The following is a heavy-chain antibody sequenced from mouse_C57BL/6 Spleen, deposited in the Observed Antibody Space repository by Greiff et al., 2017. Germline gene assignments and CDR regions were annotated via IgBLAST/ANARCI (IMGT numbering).Heavy chain of an antibody. D-gene: IGHD3-2*02. J-gene: IGHJ4*01. V-gene: IGHV2-5*01. Sequence: QVQLQQSGPGLVQPSQSLSITCTVSGFSLTSYGVHWVRQSPGKGLEWLGVIWRGGSTDYNAAFMSRLSITKDNSKSQVFFKMNSLQADDTAIYYCAKNTDSSGYNYAMDYWGQGTSVTVSS. CDR1: GFSLTSYG. CDR2: IWRGGST. CDR3: AKNTDSSGYNYAMDY.